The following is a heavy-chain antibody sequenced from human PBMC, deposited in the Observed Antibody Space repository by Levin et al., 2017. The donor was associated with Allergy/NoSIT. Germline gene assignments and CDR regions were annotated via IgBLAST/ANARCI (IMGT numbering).Heavy chain of an antibody. CDR2: IYHSGST. Sequence: SETLSLTCAVSGGSISSSNWWSWVRQPPGKGLEWIGEIYHSGSTNYNPSLKSRVTISVDKSKNQFSLKLSSVTAADTAVYYCARDLWVMTTVTTSDPWGQGTLVTVSS. CDR1: GGSISSSNW. J-gene: IGHJ5*02. CDR3: ARDLWVMTTVTTSDP. V-gene: IGHV4-4*02. D-gene: IGHD4-17*01.